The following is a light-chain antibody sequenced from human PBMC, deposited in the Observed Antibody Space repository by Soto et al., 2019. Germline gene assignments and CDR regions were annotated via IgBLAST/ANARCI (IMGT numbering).Light chain of an antibody. Sequence: QSALTQPASVSGSPGQSITISCTGTSSDVGGYNYVSWYQQHPGKAPKLMIYDVSNRPSGVSNRFSGSKSGNTASLTISGLQAEDEADYYCSSYTSSSTYVFGTGPSSPS. J-gene: IGLJ1*01. CDR1: SSDVGGYNY. V-gene: IGLV2-14*01. CDR2: DVS. CDR3: SSYTSSSTYV.